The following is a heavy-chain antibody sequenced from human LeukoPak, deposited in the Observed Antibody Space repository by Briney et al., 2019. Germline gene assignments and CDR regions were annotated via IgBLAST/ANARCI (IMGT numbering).Heavy chain of an antibody. D-gene: IGHD3-10*01. J-gene: IGHJ4*02. CDR2: ISGSGGST. Sequence: GGSLRLSCAASGFTFSSYAMSWVRQAPGKGLEWVSAISGSGGSTYYADSVKGRFTISRDNSKNTLYLQMNSLRAEDTAVYYCASPATYYGSGSYYYWGQGTLVTVSS. CDR3: ASPATYYGSGSYYY. V-gene: IGHV3-23*01. CDR1: GFTFSSYA.